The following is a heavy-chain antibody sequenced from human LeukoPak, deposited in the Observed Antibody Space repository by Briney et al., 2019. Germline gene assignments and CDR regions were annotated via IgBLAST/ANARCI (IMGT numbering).Heavy chain of an antibody. D-gene: IGHD5-18*01. CDR1: GFIVNTNY. Sequence: GGSLRLSCAASGFIVNTNYMSWVRQAPGRGLEWVSFIYADGNTYYADSVKGRFTISRDNAKNSLYLQMNSLRAADTAVYYCARGDLGYSTPDYWGQGTLVTVSS. CDR2: IYADGNT. V-gene: IGHV3-53*01. J-gene: IGHJ4*02. CDR3: ARGDLGYSTPDY.